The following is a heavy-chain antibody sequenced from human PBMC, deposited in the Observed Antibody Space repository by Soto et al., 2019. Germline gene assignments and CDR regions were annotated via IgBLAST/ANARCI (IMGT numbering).Heavy chain of an antibody. CDR1: GYSFTSYF. Sequence: PGESLKISCKGSGYSFTSYFIGWVRQMPGKGLEWMGIIYPGDSDTRYSPSFQGQVTISADKSISTAYLQWSSLKASDTAMYYCARPREAGKYYYGVDVWGQGTTVTVSS. CDR3: ARPREAGKYYYGVDV. J-gene: IGHJ6*02. D-gene: IGHD6-19*01. CDR2: IYPGDSDT. V-gene: IGHV5-51*01.